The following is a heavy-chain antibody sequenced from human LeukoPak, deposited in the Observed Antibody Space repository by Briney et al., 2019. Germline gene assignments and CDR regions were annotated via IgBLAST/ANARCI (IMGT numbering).Heavy chain of an antibody. CDR3: ARYSGYAQDFDY. Sequence: PGGSLRLSCAAPGFTFSSYWMHWVRQAPGKGLVWVSRINSDGSSTSYADSVKGRFTISRDNAKNTLYLQMNSLRAEDTAVYYCARYSGYAQDFDYWGQGTLVTVSS. J-gene: IGHJ4*02. D-gene: IGHD5-12*01. V-gene: IGHV3-74*01. CDR1: GFTFSSYW. CDR2: INSDGSST.